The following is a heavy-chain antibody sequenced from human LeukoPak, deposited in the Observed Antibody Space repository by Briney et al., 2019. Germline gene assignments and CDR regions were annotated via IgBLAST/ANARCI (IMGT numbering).Heavy chain of an antibody. CDR2: IRSKAYGGTT. CDR3: TRDRWDRGEGSYDSSGYPYYFDY. Sequence: GGSLRLSCTASGFTFGDYAMSWVRQAPGKGLEWVGFIRSKAYGGTTEYAASAKGRFTISRDDSKSIAYLQMNSLKTEDTAVYYCTRDRWDRGEGSYDSSGYPYYFDYWGQGTLVTVFS. V-gene: IGHV3-49*04. D-gene: IGHD3-22*01. CDR1: GFTFGDYA. J-gene: IGHJ4*02.